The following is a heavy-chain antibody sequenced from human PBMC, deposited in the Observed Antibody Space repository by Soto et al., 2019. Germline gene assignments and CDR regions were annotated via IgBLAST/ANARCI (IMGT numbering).Heavy chain of an antibody. J-gene: IGHJ5*02. CDR1: GGSISSGGYY. V-gene: IGHV4-31*03. D-gene: IGHD1-26*01. CDR2: IYYSGST. Sequence: QVQLQESGPGLVKPSQTLSLTCTVSGGSISSGGYYWSWIRQHPGKGLEWIGYIYYSGSTYYNPSLKSRVTISVDTSKNQCSLKLSSVTAADTAVYYCARDRLSSSGWFDPWGQGTLVTVSS. CDR3: ARDRLSSSGWFDP.